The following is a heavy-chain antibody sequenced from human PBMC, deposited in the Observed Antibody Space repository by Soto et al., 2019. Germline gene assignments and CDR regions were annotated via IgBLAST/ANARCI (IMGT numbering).Heavy chain of an antibody. CDR2: MWPSGGT. V-gene: IGHV4-4*02. CDR3: ARCLHCSNGGRFDP. J-gene: IGHJ5*02. Sequence: SETLSLACAVSGVSIGSPNWWTWVRQAPGKGLEWIGEMWPSGGTTYNPSLRNRVTISVDNSKNHLSLTLTSVTAADTAIYYCARCLHCSNGGRFDPWGQGALVTVSS. D-gene: IGHD2-8*01. CDR1: GVSIGSPNW.